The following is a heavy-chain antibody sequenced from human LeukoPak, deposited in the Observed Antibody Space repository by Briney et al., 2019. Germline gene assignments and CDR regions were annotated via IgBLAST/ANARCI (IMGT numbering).Heavy chain of an antibody. J-gene: IGHJ5*02. CDR1: GGTFSSYT. Sequence: SVKVSCKASGGTFSSYTISWVRQAPGQGLEWMGRIIPILGIANYAQKFQGRVTITADKSTSTAYMELSSLRSEDTAVYYCARVTDYYDSSGYPNWFDPWGQGTLVTVSS. D-gene: IGHD3-22*01. V-gene: IGHV1-69*02. CDR3: ARVTDYYDSSGYPNWFDP. CDR2: IIPILGIA.